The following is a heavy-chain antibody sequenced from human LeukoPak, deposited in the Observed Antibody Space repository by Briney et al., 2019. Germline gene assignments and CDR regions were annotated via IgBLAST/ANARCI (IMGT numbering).Heavy chain of an antibody. D-gene: IGHD6-6*01. CDR3: ARDGSSSFLPYYYYYYGMDV. Sequence: QPGRSLRLSCAASGFTFSSYWMSWVRQAPGKGLEWVANIKQDGSEKYYVDSVKGRFTISRDNAKNSLYLQMNSLRAEDTAVYYCARDGSSSFLPYYYYYYGMDVWGQGTTVTVSS. J-gene: IGHJ6*02. CDR1: GFTFSSYW. CDR2: IKQDGSEK. V-gene: IGHV3-7*01.